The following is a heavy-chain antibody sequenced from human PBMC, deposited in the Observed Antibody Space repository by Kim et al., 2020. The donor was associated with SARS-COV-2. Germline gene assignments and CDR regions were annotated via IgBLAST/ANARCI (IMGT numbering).Heavy chain of an antibody. CDR2: IIPIFGTA. CDR1: GGTFSSYA. V-gene: IGHV1-69*13. Sequence: SVKVSCKASGGTFSSYAISWVRQAPGQGLEWMGGIIPIFGTANYAQKFQGRVTITADESTSTAYMELSSLRSEDTAVYYCASNEGSGISPYFDYWGQGTLVTVSS. D-gene: IGHD3-10*01. CDR3: ASNEGSGISPYFDY. J-gene: IGHJ4*02.